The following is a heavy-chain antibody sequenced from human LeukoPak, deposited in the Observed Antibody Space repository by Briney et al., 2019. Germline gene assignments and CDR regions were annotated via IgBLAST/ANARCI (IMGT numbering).Heavy chain of an antibody. CDR2: IDQDGSDK. Sequence: PGGSLRLSCAASGFTFSSYVMCWVRQAPGQGPEWVDNIDQDGSDKNYVVTVGDQFTISRDNAKNSVYLQMNSLRDEDTAVYYCAKGFGLDHCGQGTLVTVSS. V-gene: IGHV3-7*03. J-gene: IGHJ1*01. CDR3: AKGFGLDH. D-gene: IGHD3-16*01. CDR1: GFTFSSYV.